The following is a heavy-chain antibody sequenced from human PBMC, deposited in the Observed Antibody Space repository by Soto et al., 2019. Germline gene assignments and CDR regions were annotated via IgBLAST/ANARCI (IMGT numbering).Heavy chain of an antibody. V-gene: IGHV1-3*01. CDR3: ARGNLDRRKHLDF. Sequence: QVQLVQSETEVKKPGDSVMVSCRASGYSLTNFAMHWVRRAPGHRLEWMGWINGGNGDTRFSHEFQGRVAITRDTSANTAYMELSSLRSEDTAVYYCARGNLDRRKHLDFWGQGTLAIVSS. CDR1: GYSLTNFA. CDR2: INGGNGDT. J-gene: IGHJ4*02.